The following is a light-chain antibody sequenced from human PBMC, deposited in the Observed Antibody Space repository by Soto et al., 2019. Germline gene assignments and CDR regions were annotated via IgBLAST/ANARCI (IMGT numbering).Light chain of an antibody. CDR1: NSDVGGYDY. J-gene: IGLJ3*02. CDR3: SSYTSSTTLGV. V-gene: IGLV2-14*01. Sequence: QSALTQPASMSGSPGQSITISCTGTNSDVGGYDYVSWYQQHPGKAPKLMIYEVSHRPSGVSNRFSGSRSGNPASLTISGLQAEDEADYYCSSYTSSTTLGVFGGGTKVTVL. CDR2: EVS.